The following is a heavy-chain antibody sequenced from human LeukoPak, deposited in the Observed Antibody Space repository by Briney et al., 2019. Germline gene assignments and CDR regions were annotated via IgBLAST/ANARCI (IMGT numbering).Heavy chain of an antibody. CDR3: AKDSRDHVIDY. CDR2: ISWNSGSI. CDR1: GFTFDDYA. D-gene: IGHD3-10*01. V-gene: IGHV3-9*01. Sequence: GRSLRLSCAASGFTFDDYAMHWVRQAPGKGLEWVSGISWNSGSIGYADSVKGRFTISRDNAKNSLYLQMNSLRAEDTALYYCAKDSRDHVIDYWGQGTLVTVSS. J-gene: IGHJ4*02.